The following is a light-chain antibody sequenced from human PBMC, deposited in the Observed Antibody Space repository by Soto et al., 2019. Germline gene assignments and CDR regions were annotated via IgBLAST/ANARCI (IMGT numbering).Light chain of an antibody. CDR3: GSCASSNTQV. CDR1: SSDVGGYNY. Sequence: QSALTQPASVSGSPGQSITVSCIGTSSDVGGYNYVSWYQQHPGKAPKLMIHDVSNRPSGVSNRFSGSKSGNTASLTISGLQAEYEAYYFSGSCASSNTQVFGGGTKLTVL. CDR2: DVS. V-gene: IGLV2-14*01. J-gene: IGLJ2*01.